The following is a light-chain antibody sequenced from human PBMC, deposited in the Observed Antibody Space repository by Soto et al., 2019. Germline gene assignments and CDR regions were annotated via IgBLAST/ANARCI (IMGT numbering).Light chain of an antibody. J-gene: IGKJ1*01. V-gene: IGKV2-30*01. CDR3: KQGKHWSSWT. CDR2: KVS. Sequence: DVVMTQSPLSLPVTLGQPASISCRSSQSLVYTDGNTYLSWFQQRPGQPPRRLIYKVSNRDSGVQDTFSGSGSGTDFTLKISRVEAEDVGVYYYKQGKHWSSWTFGQGSKVEIK. CDR1: QSLVYTDGNTY.